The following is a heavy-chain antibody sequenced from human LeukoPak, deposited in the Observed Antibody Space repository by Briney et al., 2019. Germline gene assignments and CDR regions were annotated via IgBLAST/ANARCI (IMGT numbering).Heavy chain of an antibody. D-gene: IGHD2-21*02. J-gene: IGHJ6*03. CDR3: ARRGKHIVVVTAIFHYYYMDV. V-gene: IGHV4-34*01. CDR1: GGSFSGYY. Sequence: SETLSLTCAVYGGSFSGYYWSWIRQPPGKGLEWIGEINHSGSTNYNPSLKSRVTISVDTSKNQFSLKLSSVTAADTAVYYCARRGKHIVVVTAIFHYYYMDVWGKGTTVIISS. CDR2: INHSGST.